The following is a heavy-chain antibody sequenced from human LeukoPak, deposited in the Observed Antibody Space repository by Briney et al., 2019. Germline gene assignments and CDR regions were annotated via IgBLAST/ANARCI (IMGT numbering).Heavy chain of an antibody. J-gene: IGHJ4*02. CDR1: GGSISSYY. CDR2: IHYSGST. V-gene: IGHV4-59*01. Sequence: SETLSFTCTVSGGSISSYYWRWIRLPPGKGLGWIGYIHYSGSTNYNPYLKSRLTISVDTSKNQFSLKLSSVTAADTAVYYCARHCSGGSCYKAFDYWGQGTLVTVSS. CDR3: ARHCSGGSCYKAFDY. D-gene: IGHD2-15*01.